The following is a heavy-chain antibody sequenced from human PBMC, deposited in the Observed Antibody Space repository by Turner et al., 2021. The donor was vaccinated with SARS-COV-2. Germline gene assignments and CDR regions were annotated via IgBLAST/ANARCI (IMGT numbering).Heavy chain of an antibody. CDR2: INPNSGGT. CDR1: GYTFTDHY. D-gene: IGHD1-26*01. V-gene: IGHV1-2*02. J-gene: IGHJ4*02. Sequence: QVQLVQSGDEVKKPGASVKVSCKASGYTFTDHYMHRVRQAPGQGLEWMGWINPNSGGTNYAQKFQGRVTMTRDTSISTGYMELSRLRFDDTAVYYCARDGKWEPLDYWGQGTLVTVSS. CDR3: ARDGKWEPLDY.